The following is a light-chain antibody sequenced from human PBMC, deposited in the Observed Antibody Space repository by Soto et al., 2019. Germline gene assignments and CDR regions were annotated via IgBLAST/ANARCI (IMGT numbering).Light chain of an antibody. CDR3: QQYDNWPPT. CDR1: QSVSSN. V-gene: IGKV3D-15*01. Sequence: EIVMTQSPATLSVSPGERATLSCRASQSVSSNLAWYQQKPGQAPSLLIYGASNRATGIPDRFSGSGSGTEFTLTINGLQSEHFALYWCQQYDNWPPTFGGGTKVDIK. CDR2: GAS. J-gene: IGKJ4*01.